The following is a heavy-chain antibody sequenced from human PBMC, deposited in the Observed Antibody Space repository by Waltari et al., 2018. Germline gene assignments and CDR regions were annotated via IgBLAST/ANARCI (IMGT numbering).Heavy chain of an antibody. D-gene: IGHD2-2*01. CDR3: ARHIDTRRFQFYSGMDV. Sequence: EVQLLESGGALVQPGGSLRLSCVASGFTFTSFAMSWVRQAPGRGLEWVSGCSGSGETIYYADFVKDRFTISRDSSKDTLYLQMNNLRAEDAALYYCARHIDTRRFQFYSGMDVWGQGTTVTVSS. V-gene: IGHV3-23*01. CDR2: CSGSGETI. CDR1: GFTFTSFA. J-gene: IGHJ6*02.